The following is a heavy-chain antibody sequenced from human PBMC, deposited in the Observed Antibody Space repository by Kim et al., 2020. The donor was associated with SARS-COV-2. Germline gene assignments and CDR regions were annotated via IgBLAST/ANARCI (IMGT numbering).Heavy chain of an antibody. V-gene: IGHV4-39*01. CDR1: GGSISSSSYY. J-gene: IGHJ5*01. CDR3: VRTAYCSSATCYRGWVAS. CDR2: IYYTGST. Sequence: SETLSLTCLVSGGSISSSSYYWGWMRQPPGKGLEWIASIYYTGSTYYNPSLKSRVTISVDTSKNQFSLKLTSVIAADTAVYYCVRTAYCSSATCYRGWVASWGQGTLVTVSS. D-gene: IGHD2-2*02.